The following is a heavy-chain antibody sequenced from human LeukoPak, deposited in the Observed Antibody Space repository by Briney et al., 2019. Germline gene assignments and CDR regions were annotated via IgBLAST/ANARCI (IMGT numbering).Heavy chain of an antibody. CDR3: AGLHRARLGYCSGGSCPLYYYYMDV. J-gene: IGHJ6*03. CDR1: GFTFSSYG. Sequence: PGGSLRLSCAASGFTFSSYGMSWIRQAPGKGLEWVSYISSSGSTIYYADSVKGRFTISRDNAKNSLYLQMNSLRAEDTAVYYCAGLHRARLGYCSGGSCPLYYYYMDVWGKGTTVTVSS. V-gene: IGHV3-48*04. CDR2: ISSSGSTI. D-gene: IGHD2-15*01.